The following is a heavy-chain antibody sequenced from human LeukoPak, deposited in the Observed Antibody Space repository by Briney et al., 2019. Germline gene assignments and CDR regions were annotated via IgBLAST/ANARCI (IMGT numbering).Heavy chain of an antibody. J-gene: IGHJ4*02. CDR2: FDPEDGET. V-gene: IGHV1-24*01. CDR3: ATGVGATYYFDY. Sequence: WASVKVSCKVSGYTLTELSMHWVRQAPGKGLEWMGGFDPEDGETIYAQKFQGRVTMTEDTSTDTAYMELSSQRSEDTAVYYCATGVGATYYFDYWGQGTLVTVSS. CDR1: GYTLTELS. D-gene: IGHD1-26*01.